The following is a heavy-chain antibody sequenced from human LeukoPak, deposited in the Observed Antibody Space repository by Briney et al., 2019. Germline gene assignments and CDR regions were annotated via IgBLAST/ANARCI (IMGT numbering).Heavy chain of an antibody. CDR3: VTATRYFDWLLPLDY. CDR2: IIPIFDTA. Sequence: SVKVSCKASGGTFSSYAISWVRQAPGQGLEWMGGIIPIFDTANYAQKFQGRVTITADESTSTAYMELSSLRSEDTAVYYCVTATRYFDWLLPLDYWGQGTLVTVSS. D-gene: IGHD3-9*01. J-gene: IGHJ4*02. CDR1: GGTFSSYA. V-gene: IGHV1-69*13.